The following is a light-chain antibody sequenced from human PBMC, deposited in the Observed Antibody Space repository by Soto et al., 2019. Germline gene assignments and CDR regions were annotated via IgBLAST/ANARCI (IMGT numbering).Light chain of an antibody. V-gene: IGKV1-39*01. CDR2: AAS. CDR3: QQSDGIHPIT. J-gene: IGKJ5*01. Sequence: EIQASKSPASLYSTIGVTGTITFRASLSISSSLNWYQQKPGKAPKLLIYAASSLQSGVQSRFSGSGSGTDFTLTISKLQPEDFATYYCQQSDGIHPITFAQGTRLE. CDR1: LSISSS.